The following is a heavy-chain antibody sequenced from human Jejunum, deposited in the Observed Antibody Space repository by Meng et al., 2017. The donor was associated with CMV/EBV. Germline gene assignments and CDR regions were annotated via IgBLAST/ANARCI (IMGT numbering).Heavy chain of an antibody. J-gene: IGHJ4*02. D-gene: IGHD2-21*02. V-gene: IGHV1-46*01. Sequence: SGKAAGYNFTSYYMHWVRQAPGQGLEWMGIINPSGGSTSYAQKFQGRVTMTRDTSTSTVYMELSSLRSEDTAVYYCARDGGSGDWDYWGQGTLVTVSS. CDR2: INPSGGST. CDR1: GYNFTSYY. CDR3: ARDGGSGDWDY.